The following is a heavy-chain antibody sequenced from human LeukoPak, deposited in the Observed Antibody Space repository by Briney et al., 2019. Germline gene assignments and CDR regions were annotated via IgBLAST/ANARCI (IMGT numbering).Heavy chain of an antibody. V-gene: IGHV3-7*03. Sequence: GGSLRLSCAASGFDFSNYWMYWVRQAPGKGLEWVANIKQDGSEKYYVDSVRGRFTISRDNAKNSLSPQMNSLRAEDTAVYYCARGNEGLDYWGQGTLVTVSS. J-gene: IGHJ4*02. CDR3: ARGNEGLDY. CDR1: GFDFSNYW. CDR2: IKQDGSEK.